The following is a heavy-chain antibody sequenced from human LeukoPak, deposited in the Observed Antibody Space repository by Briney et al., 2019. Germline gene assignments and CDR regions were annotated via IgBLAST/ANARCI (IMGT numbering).Heavy chain of an antibody. J-gene: IGHJ3*02. CDR1: GGSFSGYY. CDR3: ARAYCGGDCYPNDAFDI. CDR2: IYYSGST. V-gene: IGHV4-59*01. Sequence: KPSETLSLTCAVYGGSFSGYYWSWIRQPPGKGLEWIGYIYYSGSTNYNPSLKSRVTISVDTSKNQFSLKLSSVTAADTAVYYCARAYCGGDCYPNDAFDIWGQGTMVTVSP. D-gene: IGHD2-21*02.